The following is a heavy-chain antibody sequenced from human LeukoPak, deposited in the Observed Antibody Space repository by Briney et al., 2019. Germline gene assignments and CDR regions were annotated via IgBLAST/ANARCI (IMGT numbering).Heavy chain of an antibody. V-gene: IGHV4-31*03. CDR1: GGSISSGGYY. J-gene: IGHJ5*02. D-gene: IGHD6-13*01. Sequence: SETLSLTCTVSGGSISSGGYYWSWIRQHPGKGLEWIGYIYYSGSTYYNPSLKSRVTISVDTSKNQFSLKLSSVTAADTAVYYCARVSSSWDVGFDPWAREPWSPSPQ. CDR2: IYYSGST. CDR3: ARVSSSWDVGFDP.